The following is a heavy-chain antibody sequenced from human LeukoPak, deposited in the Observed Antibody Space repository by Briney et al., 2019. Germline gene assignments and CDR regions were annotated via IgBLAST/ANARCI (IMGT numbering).Heavy chain of an antibody. D-gene: IGHD3-22*01. CDR1: SGSISTSNYY. V-gene: IGHV4-39*07. Sequence: PSETLSLTCTVSSGSISTSNYYWGWVRQPPGKALEWIGNIFYSGSTYYSPSLKSRVTISLDTSRNQFSLKLNSVTAADTAVYYCARGASSESHFDYWGQGTLVTVSS. CDR3: ARGASSESHFDY. J-gene: IGHJ4*02. CDR2: IFYSGST.